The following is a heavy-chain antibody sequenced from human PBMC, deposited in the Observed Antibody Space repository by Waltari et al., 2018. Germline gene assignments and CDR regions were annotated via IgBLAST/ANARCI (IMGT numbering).Heavy chain of an antibody. CDR2: INHSGST. D-gene: IGHD3-3*01. J-gene: IGHJ4*02. CDR1: GGSFSGYY. V-gene: IGHV4-34*01. CDR3: ARGGLRFLEWLPRYFDY. Sequence: QVQLQQWGAGLLKPSETLSLTCAFYGGSFSGYYWSWIRQPPGKGLEWIGEINHSGSTNYNPSLKSRVTISVDTSKNQFSLKLSSVTAADTAVYYCARGGLRFLEWLPRYFDYWGQGTLVTVSS.